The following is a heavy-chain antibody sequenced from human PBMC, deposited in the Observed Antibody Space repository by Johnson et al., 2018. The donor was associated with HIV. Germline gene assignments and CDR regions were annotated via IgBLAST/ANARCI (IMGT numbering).Heavy chain of an antibody. CDR3: ARGKTGYDAFDI. CDR2: IYSDGNT. D-gene: IGHD3-9*01. J-gene: IGHJ3*02. Sequence: VQLVESGGGLIQPGGSLRLSCAASGFTVRSNYMSWVRQAPGKGLEWVSVIYSDGNTYYADSVKGRFTISRDNSKTTLYLQMNSLRVEDTAVYYCARGKTGYDAFDIWGQGTMVTVSS. V-gene: IGHV3-53*01. CDR1: GFTVRSNY.